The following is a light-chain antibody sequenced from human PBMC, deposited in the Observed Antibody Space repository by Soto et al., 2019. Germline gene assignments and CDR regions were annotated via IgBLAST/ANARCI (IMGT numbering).Light chain of an antibody. CDR3: QQSSSFPIT. J-gene: IGKJ5*01. CDR1: QDVRSW. Sequence: DIRMTQSPSSVSSSVGDRVTITCRASQDVRSWLAWYQQKPGKAPKLLIYAASTLQTGVPARFSGSGSGTDFTLTISSLQPEDFATYYCQQSSSFPITFGQRKRLEI. CDR2: AAS. V-gene: IGKV1-12*01.